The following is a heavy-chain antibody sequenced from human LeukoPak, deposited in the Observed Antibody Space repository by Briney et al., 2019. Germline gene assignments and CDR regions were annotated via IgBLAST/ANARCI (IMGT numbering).Heavy chain of an antibody. CDR2: ISGGGSGGST. CDR3: AKVGSGNYFEY. V-gene: IGHV3-23*01. J-gene: IGHJ4*02. CDR1: GFTFSSYA. D-gene: IGHD3-10*01. Sequence: GGSLRLSCAASGFTFSSYAMSWVRQAPGKGLDWVSSISGGGSGGSTYYADSVKGRFTISRDTSKNTLYLQMNSLRVEDTAVYYCAKVGSGNYFEYWGQGILVTVSS.